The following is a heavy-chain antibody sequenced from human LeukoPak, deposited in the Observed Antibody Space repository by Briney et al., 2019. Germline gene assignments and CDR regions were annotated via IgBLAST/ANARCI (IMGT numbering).Heavy chain of an antibody. D-gene: IGHD1-26*01. J-gene: IGHJ4*02. Sequence: GGSLRLSCTASGFTFGDYAMSWVRQAPGKGLEWVGFIRSKAYGGTTEYAASVKGRFTISRDDSKSIAYLQMNSLKTEDTAVYYCTRGSPGRIVGAIDYWGQGTLVTVSS. CDR2: IRSKAYGGTT. CDR3: TRGSPGRIVGAIDY. CDR1: GFTFGDYA. V-gene: IGHV3-49*04.